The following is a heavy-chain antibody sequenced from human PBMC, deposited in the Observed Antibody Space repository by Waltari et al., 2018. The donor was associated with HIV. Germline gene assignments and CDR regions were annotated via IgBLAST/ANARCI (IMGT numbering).Heavy chain of an antibody. CDR1: GYNFTSYW. V-gene: IGHV5-51*01. CDR3: ARQDIVVVPDAFDI. Sequence: EVQLVQTGAEVKKPGESMKISCKGSGYNFTSYWIGWVRQMPGKGLEWRGIIYPGDSDTTYSPSFQGQVTISADKSISTAYLQWSSLKASDTAMYYCARQDIVVVPDAFDIWGQGTMVTVSS. D-gene: IGHD2-2*01. CDR2: IYPGDSDT. J-gene: IGHJ3*02.